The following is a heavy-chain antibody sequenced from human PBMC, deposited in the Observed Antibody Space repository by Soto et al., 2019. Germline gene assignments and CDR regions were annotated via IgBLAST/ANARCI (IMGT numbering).Heavy chain of an antibody. Sequence: QVQLVQSGAEVKKPGSSVKVSCKAPGGTFSSYAISWVRQAPGQGLEWMGGIIPIFGTAKYAQKFQGRVTITADESTSTSYIELSSLRSEDTAVYYCARSQGGSSSLDIYYYYYYGMDVFGQGTTVTVSS. CDR2: IIPIFGTA. V-gene: IGHV1-69*01. CDR1: GGTFSSYA. J-gene: IGHJ6*02. CDR3: ARSQGGSSSLDIYYYYYYGMDV. D-gene: IGHD2-15*01.